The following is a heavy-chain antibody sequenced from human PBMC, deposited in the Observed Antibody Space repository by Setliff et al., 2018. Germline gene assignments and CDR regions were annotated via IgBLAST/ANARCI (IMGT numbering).Heavy chain of an antibody. J-gene: IGHJ4*02. CDR2: FHPYSGHT. V-gene: IGHV1-2*06. Sequence: ASVKVSCKASGYTFNNYFLHWVRQAPGQGLEWMGRFHPYSGHTNYAQNFQGRVTMTMDASITTVYMELSRLTSDDTAVYYCVRQDILSSYDMFDYWGQGTLVTVSS. CDR3: VRQDILSSYDMFDY. D-gene: IGHD3-9*01. CDR1: GYTFNNYF.